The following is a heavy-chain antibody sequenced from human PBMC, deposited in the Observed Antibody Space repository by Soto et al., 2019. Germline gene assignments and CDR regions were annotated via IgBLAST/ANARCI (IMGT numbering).Heavy chain of an antibody. CDR2: IYYSGST. CDR1: GGSISGYY. CDR3: ARRGADTSGYYHF. Sequence: PSETLSLTCTVSGGSISGYYWSWIRQSPGKGLEWIGYIYYSGSTDYNPFPKRRVTISVDSSKNQFYLKLSSVTAADTAVYYCARRGADTSGYYHFWGKGTLVTVSS. V-gene: IGHV4-59*01. J-gene: IGHJ4*02. D-gene: IGHD3-22*01.